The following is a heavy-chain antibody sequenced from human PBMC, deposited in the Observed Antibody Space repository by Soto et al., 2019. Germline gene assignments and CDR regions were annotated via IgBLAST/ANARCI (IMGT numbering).Heavy chain of an antibody. CDR2: ISYDGSNK. V-gene: IGHV3-30*18. CDR1: GFTFSSYG. J-gene: IGHJ6*02. CDR3: AKESNGYSYYYYGMDV. D-gene: IGHD3-22*01. Sequence: PGGSLRLSCAASGFTFSSYGMHWVRQAPGKGLEWVAVISYDGSNKYYADSVKGRFTISRDNSKNTLYLQMNSLRAEDTAVYYCAKESNGYSYYYYGMDVWGQGTTVTVSS.